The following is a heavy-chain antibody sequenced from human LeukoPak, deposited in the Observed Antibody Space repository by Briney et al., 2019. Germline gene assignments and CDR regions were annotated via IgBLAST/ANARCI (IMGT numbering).Heavy chain of an antibody. CDR2: ISYDGSNK. CDR1: GFTFSDYY. J-gene: IGHJ4*02. V-gene: IGHV3-30*03. D-gene: IGHD3-22*01. CDR3: AGPWLPGFISPFDY. Sequence: PGGSLRLSCAASGFTFSDYYMSWVRQAPGKGLEWVAVISYDGSNKYYADSVKGRFTISRDNSKNTLYLQMNSLRAADTAVYYCAGPWLPGFISPFDYWGQGTLVTVSS.